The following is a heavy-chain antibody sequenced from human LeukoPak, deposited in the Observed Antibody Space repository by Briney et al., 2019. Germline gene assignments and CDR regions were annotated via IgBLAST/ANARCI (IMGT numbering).Heavy chain of an antibody. CDR3: AKGRDYYDSSGYSY. J-gene: IGHJ4*02. V-gene: IGHV3-33*06. CDR2: IWYDGSNK. D-gene: IGHD3-22*01. CDR1: GFTFSSYG. Sequence: PGGSLRLSCAASGFTFSSYGMHWVRQAPGKGLEWVAVIWYDGSNKYYADSVKGRFTISRDNSKNTLYLQMNSLRAEDTAVYYCAKGRDYYDSSGYSYWGQGTLVTVSS.